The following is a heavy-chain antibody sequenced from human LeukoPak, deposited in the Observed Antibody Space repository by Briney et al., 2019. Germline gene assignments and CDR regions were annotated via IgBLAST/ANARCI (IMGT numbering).Heavy chain of an antibody. CDR3: ARVYCGRTTCDPWLDP. D-gene: IGHD2-21*01. CDR1: GFTFNNYG. Sequence: PGRSLRLSCTASGFTFNNYGMHWVRQAPGKGLDWVAVISYDGSDKYYADSVKGRFTISRDNSKSTMYLQMNSLRGDDTAVYYCARVYCGRTTCDPWLDPWGQGTLVTVSS. V-gene: IGHV3-30*03. J-gene: IGHJ5*02. CDR2: ISYDGSDK.